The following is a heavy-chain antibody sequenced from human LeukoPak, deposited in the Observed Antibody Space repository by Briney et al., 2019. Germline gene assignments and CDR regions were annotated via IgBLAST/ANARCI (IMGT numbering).Heavy chain of an antibody. J-gene: IGHJ4*02. CDR1: GFTFSSYG. CDR2: IWYDGSNK. D-gene: IGHD5-12*01. V-gene: IGHV3-33*01. Sequence: HPGGSLRLSCAVSGFTFSSYGMHWVRQAPGKGLEWVAVIWYDGSNKYYADSVKGRFIISRDNSKNTLYLQMNSLRAEDTAVYYCARDLFRDIVATIPGYWGQGTLVTVSS. CDR3: ARDLFRDIVATIPGY.